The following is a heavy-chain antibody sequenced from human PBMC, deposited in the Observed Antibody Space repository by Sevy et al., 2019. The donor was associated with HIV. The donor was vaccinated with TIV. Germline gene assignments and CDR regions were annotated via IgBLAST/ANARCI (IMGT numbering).Heavy chain of an antibody. CDR3: ARREFRGVIS. J-gene: IGHJ5*02. CDR2: IYYSGST. CDR1: GGSISSSSYY. V-gene: IGHV4-39*01. Sequence: SETLSLTCTVSGGSISSSSYYWGWIRQPPGNGLEWIGSIYYSGSTYYNPSLKSRVTISVDTSKNQFSLKLSSVTAADTAVYYCARREFRGVISWGQGTLVTVSS. D-gene: IGHD3-10*01.